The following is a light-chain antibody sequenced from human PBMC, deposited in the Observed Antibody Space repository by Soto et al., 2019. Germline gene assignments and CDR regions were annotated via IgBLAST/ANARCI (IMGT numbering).Light chain of an antibody. J-gene: IGKJ1*01. CDR3: QQYNSYSPP. CDR2: ETS. CDR1: QTIGRW. Sequence: DIQMTQSPSTLSASVGDRVSISCRASQTIGRWLAWYQQKPGKVPKLLIYETSTLESGVPSRFSGSGSGTEFTLTISSLQPDEFATYYCQQYNSYSPPFGQGTKVEVK. V-gene: IGKV1-5*03.